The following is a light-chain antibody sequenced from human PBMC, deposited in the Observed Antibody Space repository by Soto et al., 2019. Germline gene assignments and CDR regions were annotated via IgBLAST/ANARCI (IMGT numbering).Light chain of an antibody. CDR1: SSNIVSNY. CDR2: RSN. J-gene: IGLJ2*01. CDR3: AVWEDRLSSHVV. Sequence: QSVLTQPPSASGTPGQRVTISCSGSSSNIVSNYVYWYQQLPGTAPKLLIYRSNQRPSGIPARFSGSKSGTSASLATSGLRSEDEADYYRAVWEDRLSSHVVFGVGIKLTVL. V-gene: IGLV1-47*01.